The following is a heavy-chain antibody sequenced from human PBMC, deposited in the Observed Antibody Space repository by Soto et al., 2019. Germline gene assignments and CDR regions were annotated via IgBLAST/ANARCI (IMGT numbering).Heavy chain of an antibody. CDR3: AKDPSSISWIDY. J-gene: IGHJ4*02. Sequence: GGSLRLSCSASGFTFSSYAMSWVRQAPGKGVEWVLAISGSGGITYYAASVKGRFTISIYNSKITLYLQMISLRAEVTAVYYCAKDPSSISWIDYWGQGTLVTVSS. CDR1: GFTFSSYA. D-gene: IGHD2-2*01. CDR2: ISGSGGIT. V-gene: IGHV3-23*01.